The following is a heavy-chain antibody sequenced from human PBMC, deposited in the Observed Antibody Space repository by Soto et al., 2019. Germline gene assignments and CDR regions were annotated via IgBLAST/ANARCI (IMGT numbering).Heavy chain of an antibody. Sequence: GGSLRLSCAASGFTFSSYGMHWVRQAPGKGLEWVAVIWYDGSNKYYADSVKGRFTISRDNSKNTLYLQMNSLRAEDTAVYYCARDYGPRIAAAGTIDYWGQGTLVTVSS. CDR1: GFTFSSYG. J-gene: IGHJ4*02. CDR3: ARDYGPRIAAAGTIDY. V-gene: IGHV3-33*01. CDR2: IWYDGSNK. D-gene: IGHD6-13*01.